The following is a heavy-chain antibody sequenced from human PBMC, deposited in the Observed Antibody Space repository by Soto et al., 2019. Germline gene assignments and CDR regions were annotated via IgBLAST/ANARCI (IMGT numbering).Heavy chain of an antibody. CDR3: AGYSSGWSTFDY. Sequence: ASVKVSCKASGYTFTSYGISWVRQAPGQGLEWMGWISAYNGNTNYAQKLQGRVTMTTDTSTSTAYMELRSLRSDDTAVYYCAGYSSGWSTFDYWGQGTLVTVSS. CDR1: GYTFTSYG. J-gene: IGHJ4*02. CDR2: ISAYNGNT. V-gene: IGHV1-18*01. D-gene: IGHD6-19*01.